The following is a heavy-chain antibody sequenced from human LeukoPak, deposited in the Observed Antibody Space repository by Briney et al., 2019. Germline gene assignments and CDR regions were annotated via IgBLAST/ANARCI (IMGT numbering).Heavy chain of an antibody. Sequence: SETLSLTCTVSDGSISSYYWSWIRQPPGKGLEWIGYIYYSGSTNYNPSLKSRVTISVDTSKNQFSLKLSSVTAADTAVYYCARKSWDYYGSGSYYKRFQWFDPWGQGTLVTVSS. CDR3: ARKSWDYYGSGSYYKRFQWFDP. CDR2: IYYSGST. CDR1: DGSISSYY. D-gene: IGHD3-10*01. V-gene: IGHV4-59*12. J-gene: IGHJ5*02.